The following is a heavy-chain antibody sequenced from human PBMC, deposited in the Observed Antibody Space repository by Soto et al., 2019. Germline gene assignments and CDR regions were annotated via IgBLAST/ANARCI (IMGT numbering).Heavy chain of an antibody. D-gene: IGHD3-10*01. Sequence: ASVKVSCKASGYTFTSYGINWVRQAPGQGLEWMGWISAYNVNTNCAQKLQGSVTMTTDTSTSTAYLELRSLRSDDTAVYYCARGLEYYYGSGSYQNWFDPWGQGTLVTVSS. CDR2: ISAYNVNT. CDR3: ARGLEYYYGSGSYQNWFDP. J-gene: IGHJ5*02. CDR1: GYTFTSYG. V-gene: IGHV1-18*01.